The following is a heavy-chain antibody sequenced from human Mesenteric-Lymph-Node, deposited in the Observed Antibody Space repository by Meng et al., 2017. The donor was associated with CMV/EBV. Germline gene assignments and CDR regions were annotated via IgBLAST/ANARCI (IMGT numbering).Heavy chain of an antibody. D-gene: IGHD1-26*01. CDR1: GYTFSGYY. CDR3: AKVSGSYGDYYYGMDV. CDR2: IRYDGSNK. Sequence: SCKASGYTFSGYYMHWVRQAPGKGLEWVAFIRYDGSNKYYADSVKGRFTISRDNSKNTLYLQMNSLRAEDTAVYYCAKVSGSYGDYYYGMDVWGQGTTVTVSS. V-gene: IGHV3-30*02. J-gene: IGHJ6*02.